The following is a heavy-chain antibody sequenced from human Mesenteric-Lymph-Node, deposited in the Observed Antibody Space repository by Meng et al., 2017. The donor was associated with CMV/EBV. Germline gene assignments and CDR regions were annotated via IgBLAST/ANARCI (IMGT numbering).Heavy chain of an antibody. Sequence: QWQRQESGPGLGKPSETLSLSCIVSGDSISNSTYYWTWIRQPPGKGLEWIGSVHHSGTTYYNPSLKGRLTISVDTSANLFSLRLTTVTAADTATYYCARRGNYDSDYSEYWGQGTLVTVSS. CDR3: ARRGNYDSDYSEY. CDR2: VHHSGTT. D-gene: IGHD3-22*01. CDR1: GDSISNSTYY. J-gene: IGHJ4*02. V-gene: IGHV4-39*01.